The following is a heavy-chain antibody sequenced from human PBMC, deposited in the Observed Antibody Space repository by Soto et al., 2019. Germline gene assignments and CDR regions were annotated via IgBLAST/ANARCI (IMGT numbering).Heavy chain of an antibody. J-gene: IGHJ4*02. CDR3: ASPGYSSGWLDY. D-gene: IGHD6-19*01. CDR2: IYYSGST. CDR1: GGSISSSSYY. Sequence: QLQLQESGPGLVKPSETLSLTCTVSGGSISSSSYYWGWIRQPPGKGLEWIGSIYYSGSTYYNPSLKSRVTISVDTSKNQFSLKLSSVTAADTAVYYCASPGYSSGWLDYWGQGTLVTVSS. V-gene: IGHV4-39*01.